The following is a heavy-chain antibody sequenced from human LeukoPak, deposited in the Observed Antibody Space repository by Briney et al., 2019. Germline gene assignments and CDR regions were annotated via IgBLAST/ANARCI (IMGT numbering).Heavy chain of an antibody. J-gene: IGHJ6*03. Sequence: GASVKVSCKXSEYTFTDYYMHWVRQAPGQGLEWMGRINPNSGGTNYAQKFQGRVTMTRDTSISTAYMELSRLRSDDTAVYYCARHVYCRSTSCSYYYYYMDVWGKGTTVTVSS. CDR1: EYTFTDYY. CDR2: INPNSGGT. V-gene: IGHV1-2*06. CDR3: ARHVYCRSTSCSYYYYYMDV. D-gene: IGHD2-2*01.